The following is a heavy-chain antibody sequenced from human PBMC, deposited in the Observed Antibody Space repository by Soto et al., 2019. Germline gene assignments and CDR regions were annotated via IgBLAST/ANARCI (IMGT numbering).Heavy chain of an antibody. CDR3: ARDQGGLSGNLIFDT. J-gene: IGHJ4*02. CDR2: MWYHGRDL. D-gene: IGHD3-16*01. CDR1: GFSFSDYV. Sequence: QVQLVESGGGVVQPGRSLRLSCAASGFSFSDYVMHWVRQAPGKGLDWVAVMWYHGRDLFYADSVKGLFTISRDNSKNTLYLQMNSLRAEDTAVYYCARDQGGLSGNLIFDTWGQGTLVTVSS. V-gene: IGHV3-33*01.